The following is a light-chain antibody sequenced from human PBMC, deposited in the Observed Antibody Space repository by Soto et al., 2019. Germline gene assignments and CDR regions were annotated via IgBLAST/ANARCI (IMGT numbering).Light chain of an antibody. J-gene: IGKJ1*01. CDR3: QQYGSSPQT. CDR2: DAS. Sequence: IVLTQSPGTLSLSPGERATLSCRASQSVSSYLAWYQQKPGLAPRLLIYDASSRATGIPDRFSGSGSGTDFTLTISRLEPEDFAVYYCQQYGSSPQTFGQGTKVDIK. V-gene: IGKV3D-20*01. CDR1: QSVSSY.